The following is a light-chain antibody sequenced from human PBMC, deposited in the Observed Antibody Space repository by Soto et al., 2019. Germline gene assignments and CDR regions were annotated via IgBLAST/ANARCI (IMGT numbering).Light chain of an antibody. CDR2: GAS. Sequence: EVVLTQSPGTLSLSPGERATLSCRASQSVSSSYLAWYHQKPGQAPRLLIYGASSRATGIPNRFSGSGSGTDFTLTISRLEPEDFAVYYCQHYGSSRTFGQGTKVEIK. CDR1: QSVSSSY. V-gene: IGKV3-20*01. CDR3: QHYGSSRT. J-gene: IGKJ1*01.